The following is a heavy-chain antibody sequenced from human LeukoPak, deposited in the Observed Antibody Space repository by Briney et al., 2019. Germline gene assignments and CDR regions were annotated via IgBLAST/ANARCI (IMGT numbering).Heavy chain of an antibody. CDR1: GGSISSGGYY. CDR3: ARDGEYCSSTSCYFDP. D-gene: IGHD2-2*01. J-gene: IGHJ5*02. Sequence: PSQTLSLTCTVSGGSISSGGYYWSWIRQHPGKGLEWIGYICYSGSTYYNPSLKSRLTISVDTSKNQFSLKLSSVTAADTALYYCARDGEYCSSTSCYFDPWGQGILVTVSS. CDR2: ICYSGST. V-gene: IGHV4-31*03.